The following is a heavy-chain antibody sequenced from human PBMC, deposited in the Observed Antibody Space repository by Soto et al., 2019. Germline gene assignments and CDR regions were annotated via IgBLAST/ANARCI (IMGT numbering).Heavy chain of an antibody. CDR2: IYYSGST. J-gene: IGHJ6*02. D-gene: IGHD5-12*01. Sequence: QVQLQESGPGLVKPSQTLSLTCTVSGGSISSGGYYWSWIRQHPGKGLEWIGYIYYSGSTYYNPSLTSRVTISVDTSKNQFSLKLSSVTAADTAVYYCARDMTYSGYDYSDYYYGMDVWGQGTTVTVSS. CDR1: GGSISSGGYY. V-gene: IGHV4-31*03. CDR3: ARDMTYSGYDYSDYYYGMDV.